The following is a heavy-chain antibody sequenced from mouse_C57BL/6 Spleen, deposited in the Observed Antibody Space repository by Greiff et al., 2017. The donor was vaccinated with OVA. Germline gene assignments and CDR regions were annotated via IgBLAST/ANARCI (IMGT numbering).Heavy chain of an antibody. V-gene: IGHV3-6*01. CDR1: GYSITSGYY. CDR2: ISYDGSN. J-gene: IGHJ1*03. CDR3: AKGGYDYDRYFDV. D-gene: IGHD2-4*01. Sequence: ESGPGLVKPSQSLSLTCSVTGYSITSGYYWNWIRQFPGNKLEWMGYISYDGSNNYNPSLKNRIPITRDTSKNQFFLKLNSVTTEDTATYCCAKGGYDYDRYFDVWGTGTTVTVSS.